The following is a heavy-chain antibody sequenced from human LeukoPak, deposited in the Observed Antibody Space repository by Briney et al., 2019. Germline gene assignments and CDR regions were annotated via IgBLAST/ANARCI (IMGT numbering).Heavy chain of an antibody. V-gene: IGHV4-59*08. D-gene: IGHD3-22*01. CDR1: GGSISSYY. CDR3: AGGRRDSFDSSGVFDY. J-gene: IGHJ4*02. CDR2: IYDSGST. Sequence: SETLSLTCTVSGGSISSYYWSWIRQPPGKGLEWIGYIYDSGSTKYNPSLKSRVTISVDTSKNQFSLKLSSVTAADTAVYYCAGGRRDSFDSSGVFDYCGQGTLVTVSS.